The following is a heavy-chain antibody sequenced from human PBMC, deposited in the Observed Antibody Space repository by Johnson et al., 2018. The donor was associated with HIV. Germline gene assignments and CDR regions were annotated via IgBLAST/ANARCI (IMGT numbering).Heavy chain of an antibody. CDR2: IAATGDT. V-gene: IGHV3-13*01. D-gene: IGHD1-26*01. CDR3: ARGSYDGDAFDL. J-gene: IGHJ3*01. CDR1: GFTFSNYD. Sequence: VTLVESGGGLVQPGGSLRLSCAASGFTFSNYDMHWVRQTAGRRLEWVSGIAATGDTYYPGSVKGRFTVSRENARNSLYLQLNSLRAGDSALYYCARGSYDGDAFDLWGQGTMVTVSS.